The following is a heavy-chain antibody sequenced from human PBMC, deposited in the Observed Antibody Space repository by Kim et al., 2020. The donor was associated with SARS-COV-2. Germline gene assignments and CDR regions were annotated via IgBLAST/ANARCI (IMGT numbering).Heavy chain of an antibody. CDR3: ARQRGSGKWSLDY. D-gene: IGHD3-3*01. Sequence: YNRALKGRGTISGDTSNNQFSLKLSAVTAADTTVYYCARQRGSGKWSLDYWGQGTLVTVSS. V-gene: IGHV4-39*01. J-gene: IGHJ4*02.